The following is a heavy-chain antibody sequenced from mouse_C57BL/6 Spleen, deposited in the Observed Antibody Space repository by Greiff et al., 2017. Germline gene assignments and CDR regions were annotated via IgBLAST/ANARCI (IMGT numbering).Heavy chain of an antibody. CDR3: AREGNY. CDR1: GYTFTSYW. Sequence: QVQLQQPGAELVKPGASVKLSCKASGYTFTSYWMQWVKQRPGQGLAWLGEIDPSDSYTNYNQKFKGKATLTVDTASSTAYMQLSSLTSEDSAVYYCAREGNYWGQGTTLTVSS. V-gene: IGHV1-50*01. CDR2: IDPSDSYT. J-gene: IGHJ2*01.